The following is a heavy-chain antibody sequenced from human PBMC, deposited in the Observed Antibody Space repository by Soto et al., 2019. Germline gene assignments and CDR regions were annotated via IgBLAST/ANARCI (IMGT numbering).Heavy chain of an antibody. Sequence: PSETLSLTCTVSGGSISSTRHYWAWIRQPPGEGLEWIGNIYYSGSTYFNPSLERRVSMSVDTSKNQFSLKRSSVTAADTAVYYCARHAGLVVVPAAIAHWGQGTLVTVSS. CDR3: ARHAGLVVVPAAIAH. J-gene: IGHJ4*02. D-gene: IGHD2-2*02. V-gene: IGHV4-39*01. CDR1: GGSISSTRHY. CDR2: IYYSGST.